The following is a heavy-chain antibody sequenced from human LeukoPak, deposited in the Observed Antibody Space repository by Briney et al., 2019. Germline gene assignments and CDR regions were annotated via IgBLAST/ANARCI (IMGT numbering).Heavy chain of an antibody. D-gene: IGHD3-22*01. V-gene: IGHV3-21*01. J-gene: IGHJ6*03. CDR1: GFTFSRHS. Sequence: PGGSLRLSCAASGFTFSRHSINWVRQAPGKGLEWVSSISSSSSYIYYADSVKGRFTISRDNAKNSLYLQMNSLRAEDTAVYYCAKGGGYDSGYYYMDVWGKGTAVTISS. CDR2: ISSSSSYI. CDR3: AKGGGYDSGYYYMDV.